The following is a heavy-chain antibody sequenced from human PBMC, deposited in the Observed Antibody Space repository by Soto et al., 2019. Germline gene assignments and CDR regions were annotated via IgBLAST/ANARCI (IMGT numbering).Heavy chain of an antibody. CDR2: IYKSATT. D-gene: IGHD7-27*01. Sequence: SETLSLTCSVSGDSISNLYYFWAWIRQPPGQALEYIGYIYKSATTYYNPSFESRVAISVDTSKSQFSLNVTSVTAADTAVYFCARGRYCLTGRCFPNWFDSWGQGALVTVSS. CDR1: GDSISNLYYF. CDR3: ARGRYCLTGRCFPNWFDS. V-gene: IGHV4-30-4*01. J-gene: IGHJ5*01.